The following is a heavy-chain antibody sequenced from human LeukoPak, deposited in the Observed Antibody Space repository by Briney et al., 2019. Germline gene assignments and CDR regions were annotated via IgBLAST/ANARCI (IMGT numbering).Heavy chain of an antibody. CDR3: ARQSTVSTARRYFDY. CDR2: IYPGDSDT. V-gene: IGHV5-51*01. CDR1: EYSFTSYW. J-gene: IGHJ4*02. D-gene: IGHD4-17*01. Sequence: GESLKISCKGSEYSFTSYWIGWVRQMPGKGLEWMGIIYPGDSDTRYSPSFQGQVTISADKSISTAYLQWSSLKASDTAMYYCARQSTVSTARRYFDYWGQGTLVTVSS.